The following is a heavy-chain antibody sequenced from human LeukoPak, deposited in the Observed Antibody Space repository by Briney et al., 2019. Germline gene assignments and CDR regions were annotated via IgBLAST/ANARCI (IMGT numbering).Heavy chain of an antibody. CDR1: GFTLSNHA. V-gene: IGHV3-23*01. Sequence: GGSLRLSCAASGFTLSNHAMIWVRQAPGKGLEWVSSISGSGAMTYYADPVKGRFTISRDNAMDTLYLQMNSLRADDTAVYYCVKDRVDGSGSQFDSWGQGSLVIVSS. CDR3: VKDRVDGSGSQFDS. D-gene: IGHD3-10*01. J-gene: IGHJ4*02. CDR2: ISGSGAMT.